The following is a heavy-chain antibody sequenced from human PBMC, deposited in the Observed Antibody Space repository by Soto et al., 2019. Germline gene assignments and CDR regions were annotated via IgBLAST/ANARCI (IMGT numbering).Heavy chain of an antibody. CDR1: GYTFTGYF. CDR3: ARGGGTILAPLP. J-gene: IGHJ5*02. V-gene: IGHV1-2*02. CDR2: INPNSGAT. D-gene: IGHD3-3*01. Sequence: VKVSFKASGYTFTGYFMHWVRQAPGQGLEWMGWINPNSGATKYAQKLQGRVTLSRDTSISTAYMELSGWRSDDTAVYYCARGGGTILAPLPWGQGTLVTVSS.